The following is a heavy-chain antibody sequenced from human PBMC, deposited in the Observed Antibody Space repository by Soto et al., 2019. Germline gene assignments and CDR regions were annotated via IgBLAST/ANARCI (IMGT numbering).Heavy chain of an antibody. V-gene: IGHV4-39*01. Sequence: QLQLQESGPGLVKPSETLSLTCTVSGGSISSSSYYWGWIRQPPGKGLEWIGSIYYSGSTYYNPSLKSRVTISVDTSKNQFSLKLSSVTAADTAVYYCARPARIAAAGTAVAGTFFDYWGQGTLVTVSS. CDR1: GGSISSSSYY. CDR3: ARPARIAAAGTAVAGTFFDY. D-gene: IGHD6-13*01. CDR2: IYYSGST. J-gene: IGHJ4*02.